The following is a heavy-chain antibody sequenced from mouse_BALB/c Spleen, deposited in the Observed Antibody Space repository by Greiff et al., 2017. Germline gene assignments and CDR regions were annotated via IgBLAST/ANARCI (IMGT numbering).Heavy chain of an antibody. CDR3: AREGRRGNDVGAMDN. Sequence: VQLQQSGPGLVAPSQSLSITCTVSGFSLTSYGVHWVSQPPGKGLEWLGVIWAGGSTNYNSALMSRMSISKENSTCQVFLKKNSLQTDDTAMYYCAREGRRGNDVGAMDNGGQGTPVTASS. CDR1: GFSLTSYG. J-gene: IGHJ4*01. D-gene: IGHD2-2*01. V-gene: IGHV2-9*02. CDR2: IWAGGST.